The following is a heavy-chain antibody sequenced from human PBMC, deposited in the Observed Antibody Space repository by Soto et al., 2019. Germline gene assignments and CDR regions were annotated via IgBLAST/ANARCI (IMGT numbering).Heavy chain of an antibody. CDR2: VNPNNGDT. V-gene: IGHV1-8*01. D-gene: IGHD3-10*01. Sequence: QVQLVQSGAELKKPVASVKVSCKASGYTFSNYDMNWVRQATGQGPEWIGWVNPNNGDTGYAQKFQGRVTLTTDISTTTAYMELTSLRSEDTDIYYCAKVSRKGSAIDFDYWGQGTLITVSS. CDR1: GYTFSNYD. J-gene: IGHJ4*02. CDR3: AKVSRKGSAIDFDY.